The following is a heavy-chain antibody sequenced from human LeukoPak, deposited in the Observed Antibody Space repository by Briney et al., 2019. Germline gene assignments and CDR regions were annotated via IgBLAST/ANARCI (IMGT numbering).Heavy chain of an antibody. CDR1: GGTFSRYA. CDR3: ARPPKHYYDRSDSGRRPAEYFQF. V-gene: IGHV1-69*04. J-gene: IGHJ1*01. Sequence: SVKVSCKASGGTFSRYAVSWVRQAPVQGLEWMGRTIPILGMANYAQKFRDRVTITADKSTSTAHMEPSSLKSEDTAVYFCARPPKHYYDRSDSGRRPAEYFQFWGQGTLVIVSS. D-gene: IGHD3-9*01. CDR2: TIPILGMA.